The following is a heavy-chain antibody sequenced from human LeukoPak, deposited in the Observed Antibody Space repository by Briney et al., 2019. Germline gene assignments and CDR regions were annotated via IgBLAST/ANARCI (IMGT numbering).Heavy chain of an antibody. CDR1: GFTFNNYA. J-gene: IGHJ4*02. CDR3: AKDAQGGSGSYSWGTFDY. V-gene: IGHV3-23*01. Sequence: PGGSLRLSCATSGFTFNNYAMSWVRQAPGKGLEWVSGIRNSGGVTVYASSVQGRFTISRDNSKNTLYLQMNTLRAEDTAVYYCAKDAQGGSGSYSWGTFDYWGQGTLVTVSS. D-gene: IGHD3-10*01. CDR2: IRNSGGVT.